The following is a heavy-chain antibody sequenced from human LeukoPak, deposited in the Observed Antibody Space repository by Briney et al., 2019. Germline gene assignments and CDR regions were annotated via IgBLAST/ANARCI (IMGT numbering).Heavy chain of an antibody. CDR3: AKHGFGVPEGY. V-gene: IGHV3-7*03. CDR1: GFTFSSYW. D-gene: IGHD3-10*01. CDR2: IKQDGSEK. J-gene: IGHJ4*02. Sequence: GGSLRLSCAASGFTFSSYWMSWVRQAPGKGLEWVANIKQDGSEKYYVDSVKGRFTISRDNSKNTLYLQMNSLRAEDTAVYYCAKHGFGVPEGYLGQGTLVTVSS.